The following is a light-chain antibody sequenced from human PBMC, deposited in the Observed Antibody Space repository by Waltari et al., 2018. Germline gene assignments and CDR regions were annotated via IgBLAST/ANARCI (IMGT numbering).Light chain of an antibody. Sequence: QSALTQPASVSGSPGQSITISCTGTSSDIGGYKYVSLYQQHPGKAPQLMIYEVSNRPSGVSNRFSGSKSGNTASLTVSGLQAEDEADYYGSSHTTIASHVIFGGGTKVTVL. CDR2: EVS. V-gene: IGLV2-14*01. CDR3: SSHTTIASHVI. CDR1: SSDIGGYKY. J-gene: IGLJ2*01.